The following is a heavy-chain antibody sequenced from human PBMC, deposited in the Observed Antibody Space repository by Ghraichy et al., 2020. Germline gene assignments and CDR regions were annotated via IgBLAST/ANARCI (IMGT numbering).Heavy chain of an antibody. CDR2: ITSSSRSI. Sequence: SCVGSGFSFSGYNLNWVRQSPGKGLEWVSYITSSSRSIFYADSVKGRFTISRDNAMRTLYLQMNSLRAEDTAVYYCARDLLRGISYGMDVWGQGTTVTVSS. CDR3: ARDLLRGISYGMDV. CDR1: GFSFSGYN. J-gene: IGHJ6*02. D-gene: IGHD1-26*01. V-gene: IGHV3-48*01.